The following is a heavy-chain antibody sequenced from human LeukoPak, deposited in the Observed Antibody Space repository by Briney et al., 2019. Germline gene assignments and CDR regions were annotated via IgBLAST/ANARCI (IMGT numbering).Heavy chain of an antibody. Sequence: GGSLRLSCAASGFTVSSNYMSWVRQAPGKGLEWVSVIYRGGSTYYADSVKGRFTISRDNSKNTLYLQMNSLRAEDTAVYYCAKDRSLYCSGGSCYSYYFDYWGQGTLVTVSS. CDR3: AKDRSLYCSGGSCYSYYFDY. CDR2: IYRGGST. J-gene: IGHJ4*02. V-gene: IGHV3-53*01. D-gene: IGHD2-15*01. CDR1: GFTVSSNY.